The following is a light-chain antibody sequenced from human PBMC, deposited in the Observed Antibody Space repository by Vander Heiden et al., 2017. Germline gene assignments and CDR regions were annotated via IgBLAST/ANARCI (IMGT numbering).Light chain of an antibody. CDR2: RNN. CDR1: SHNIGSNY. J-gene: IGLJ2*01. Sequence: QSVLTQPPSASGTPGQRVTISCSGSSHNIGSNYIYWYQQLPGTAPKVLIQRNNQRPSGIPDRFSGSKSGTSASLAISGLRSDDEADYYCAAWDDSLSGVVFGGGTKLTVL. CDR3: AAWDDSLSGVV. V-gene: IGLV1-47*01.